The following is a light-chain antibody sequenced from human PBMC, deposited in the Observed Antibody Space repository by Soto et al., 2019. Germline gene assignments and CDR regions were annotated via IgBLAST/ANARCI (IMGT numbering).Light chain of an antibody. J-gene: IGKJ1*01. V-gene: IGKV3-15*01. Sequence: EIVMTQSPATLSVSPGARATLSCRASQSVSSNLAWYQQKPGQAPRLLIFGASTRATGVPARFSGSGSRTEFTLSISSLQSEDFAIYYCQQYITWPRTFGQGTKVDIK. CDR2: GAS. CDR3: QQYITWPRT. CDR1: QSVSSN.